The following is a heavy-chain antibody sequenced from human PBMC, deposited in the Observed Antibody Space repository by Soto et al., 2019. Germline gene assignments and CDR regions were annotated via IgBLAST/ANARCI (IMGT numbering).Heavy chain of an antibody. CDR1: GYTFTSYG. D-gene: IGHD6-13*01. CDR3: AYRYKAAGTVEDLNYYYYGMDV. V-gene: IGHV1-69*06. Sequence: SVKVSCKASGYTFTSYGISWVRQAPGQGLEWMGWISAIFGTANYAQKFQGRVTITADTSTSTAYMELSSLRSEDTAVYYCAYRYKAAGTVEDLNYYYYGMDVWGQGTTVTVSS. J-gene: IGHJ6*02. CDR2: ISAIFGTA.